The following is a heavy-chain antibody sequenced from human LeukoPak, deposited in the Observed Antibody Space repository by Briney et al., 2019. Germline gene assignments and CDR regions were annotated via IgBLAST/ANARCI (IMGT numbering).Heavy chain of an antibody. V-gene: IGHV3-23*01. CDR2: ISGSGGST. CDR1: EFPFSNYA. CDR3: AKNFDWLSY. D-gene: IGHD3-9*01. J-gene: IGHJ4*02. Sequence: PGGSRGLSGEASEFPFSNYAMSWFRQAPGKGLEWVSAISGSGGSTYYADSVKGRFTISRDNSKNTLYLQMNSLRAEDTAVYYCAKNFDWLSYWGQGTLVTVSS.